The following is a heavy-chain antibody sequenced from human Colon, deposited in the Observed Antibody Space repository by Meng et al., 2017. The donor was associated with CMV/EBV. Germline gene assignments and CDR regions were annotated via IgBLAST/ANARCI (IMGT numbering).Heavy chain of an antibody. V-gene: IGHV3-9*01. J-gene: IGHJ4*02. D-gene: IGHD3-10*01. CDR2: ISWESRNI. CDR1: GFTFDDYA. CDR3: VKDIAGGGSHNFVD. Sequence: SLKISCAGSGFTFDDYAMHWVRQGPGKGLEWVSGISWESRNIGYLDSVKGRFSISRDNAKNSLYLQMNSLRAEDTGLYYCVKDIAGGGSHNFVDWGQGILVTVSS.